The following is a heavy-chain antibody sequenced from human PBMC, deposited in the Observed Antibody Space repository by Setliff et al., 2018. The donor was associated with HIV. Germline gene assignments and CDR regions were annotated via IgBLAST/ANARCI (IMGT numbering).Heavy chain of an antibody. V-gene: IGHV4-38-2*01. D-gene: IGHD5-18*01. CDR3: ARTLRAAAMGYFDY. Sequence: KTSETLSLTCAVSGYSISSGYYWGWIRQPPGKGLEWIGSIYHSGSTYYNPSLKSRVTISVDTSKNQFSLKLTSVTAADTAVYYCARTLRAAAMGYFDYWGQGTPVTVSS. J-gene: IGHJ4*02. CDR1: GYSISSGYY. CDR2: IYHSGST.